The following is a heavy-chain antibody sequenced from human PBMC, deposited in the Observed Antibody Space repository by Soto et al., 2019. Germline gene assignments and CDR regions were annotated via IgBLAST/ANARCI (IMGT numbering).Heavy chain of an antibody. J-gene: IGHJ6*02. D-gene: IGHD3-10*01. CDR2: ISAYNGNT. CDR1: GYTFASDG. V-gene: IGHV1-18*01. Sequence: QVQLVQSGAEVKKPGASVKVSCKASGYTFASDGISWVRQAPGQGLEWMGWISAYNGNTNYAQKLQGRVTMTTDTSTSAAYMELRSLRSDDTAVYYCASVVTMVRGVISHYGMDVWGQETTVTVSS. CDR3: ASVVTMVRGVISHYGMDV.